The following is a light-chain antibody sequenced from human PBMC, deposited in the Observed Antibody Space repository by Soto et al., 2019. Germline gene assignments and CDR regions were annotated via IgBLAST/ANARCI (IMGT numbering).Light chain of an antibody. CDR1: QTISSW. CDR2: KAS. V-gene: IGKV1-5*03. J-gene: IGKJ1*01. CDR3: QHYNSYSEA. Sequence: QHSQYTSNLSGTIGGRIHITCLASQTISSWLAWYQQKPGKAPKLLIYKASTLKSGVPSRFSGSGSGTEFTLTISSLQPDDFATYYCQHYNSYSEAFGQGTKVDI.